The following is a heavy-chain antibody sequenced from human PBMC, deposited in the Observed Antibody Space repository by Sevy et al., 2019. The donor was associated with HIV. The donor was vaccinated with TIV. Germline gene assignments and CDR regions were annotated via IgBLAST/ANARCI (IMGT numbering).Heavy chain of an antibody. J-gene: IGHJ5*02. CDR3: ARDRIAAAGTAYNWFDP. D-gene: IGHD6-13*01. Sequence: GGSLRLSCAASGFTFSSYSMNWVRQAPGKGLEWVSSISSSSSYIYYADSVKGRFTISRDNAKNSLYLQMNSLRAEDTAVYYCARDRIAAAGTAYNWFDPWGQGTLVTVSS. CDR1: GFTFSSYS. V-gene: IGHV3-21*01. CDR2: ISSSSSYI.